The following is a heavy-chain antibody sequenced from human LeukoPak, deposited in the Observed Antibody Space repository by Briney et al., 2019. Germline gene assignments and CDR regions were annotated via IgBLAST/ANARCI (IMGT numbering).Heavy chain of an antibody. J-gene: IGHJ5*02. V-gene: IGHV3-74*01. CDR3: TRDDYCTDGACGFDP. Sequence: GGSLRLSCAASGFTLSGYWMHWVRQTPEKGLVWVSRINSDGSDTSYADSVKGRFTISRDNAKDTLYLQMNSLRAEDTAVYYCTRDDYCTDGACGFDPWGQGTLVTVSS. CDR2: INSDGSDT. CDR1: GFTLSGYW. D-gene: IGHD2-8*01.